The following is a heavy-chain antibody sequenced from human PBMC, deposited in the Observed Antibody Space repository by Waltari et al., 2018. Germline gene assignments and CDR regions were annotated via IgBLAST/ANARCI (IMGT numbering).Heavy chain of an antibody. V-gene: IGHV3-74*01. J-gene: IGHJ4*02. CDR1: GFTFSSYW. Sequence: EVQLVESGGGLVQPGGSLRLSCAASGFTFSSYWMPWVRQAPGKGLVWVSRINSDGSSTSYADSVKGRFTISRDNAKNTLYLQMNSLRAEDTAVYYCARIGYDLTGFDYWGQGTLVTVSS. D-gene: IGHD5-12*01. CDR3: ARIGYDLTGFDY. CDR2: INSDGSST.